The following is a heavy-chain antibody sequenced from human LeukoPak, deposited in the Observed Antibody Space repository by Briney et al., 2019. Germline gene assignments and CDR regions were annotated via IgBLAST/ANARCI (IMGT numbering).Heavy chain of an antibody. CDR1: GYSISSGYY. Sequence: SETLSLTCAVSGYSISSGYYWGWIRQPPGKGLEWIGSIYHSGSTYYNPSLKSRVTISVDTSKNQFSLKLCSVTAADTAVYYCARDRPPNLLLWFGESSNWFDPWGQGTLVTVSS. D-gene: IGHD3-10*01. CDR3: ARDRPPNLLLWFGESSNWFDP. J-gene: IGHJ5*02. CDR2: IYHSGST. V-gene: IGHV4-38-2*02.